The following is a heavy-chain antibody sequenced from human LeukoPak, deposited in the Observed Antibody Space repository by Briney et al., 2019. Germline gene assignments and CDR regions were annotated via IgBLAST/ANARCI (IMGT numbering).Heavy chain of an antibody. CDR1: GSTFRIYS. CDR3: ARDRVPFGGVVVIPDY. V-gene: IGHV3-48*01. J-gene: IGHJ4*02. Sequence: PGGSLRLSCAAPGSTFRIYSMNWVRQAQGKGLEWVSYISTGSSNIYYADSVKGRFTMSRDNAKNSLYLQMNSLRAEDTAVYYCARDRVPFGGVVVIPDYWGQGTLVTVSS. CDR2: ISTGSSNI. D-gene: IGHD3-16*02.